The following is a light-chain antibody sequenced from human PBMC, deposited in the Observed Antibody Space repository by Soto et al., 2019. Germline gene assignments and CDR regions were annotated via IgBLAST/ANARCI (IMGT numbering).Light chain of an antibody. CDR1: TGAVTSGHY. Sequence: QAVVTQEPSLTVSPGGTVTLTCGSSTGAVTSGHYPYWFQQKPGQAPRTLIYDTSNKHSWTPARFSGSLLGDKAALTLSGAQREDEAEYYCLLSYSCARPVFGGVTQLTVL. CDR2: DTS. V-gene: IGLV7-46*01. CDR3: LLSYSCARPV. J-gene: IGLJ7*01.